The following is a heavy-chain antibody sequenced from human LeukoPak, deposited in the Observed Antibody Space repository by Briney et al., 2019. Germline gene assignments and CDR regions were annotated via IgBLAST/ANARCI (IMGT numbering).Heavy chain of an antibody. CDR2: INQDGSQK. CDR1: GFTFNSYW. J-gene: IGHJ2*01. CDR3: ARKGWYSDL. Sequence: PGGSLRLSCAASGFTFNSYWMTWVRQAPGKGLEWVASINQDGSQKYYVGSLKGRFTISRDNAKNSHYLQMNSLRAEDTAVYYCARKGWYSDLWGRGTLVSVSS. V-gene: IGHV3-7*01.